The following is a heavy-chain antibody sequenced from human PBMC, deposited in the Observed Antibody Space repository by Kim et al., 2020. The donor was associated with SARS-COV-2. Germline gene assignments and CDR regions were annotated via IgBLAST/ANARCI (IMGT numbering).Heavy chain of an antibody. V-gene: IGHV3-74*01. Sequence: GGSLRLSCAASGFTFSSYWMHWVRQAPGQGLVWVSFINNDGSSTGYADSVKGRFTISRDNAKNTVNLQMNSLRGDDTAVYYCVKGGAHWGQGSLGTDSS. D-gene: IGHD2-15*01. CDR2: INNDGSST. CDR1: GFTFSSYW. J-gene: IGHJ4*02. CDR3: VKGGAH.